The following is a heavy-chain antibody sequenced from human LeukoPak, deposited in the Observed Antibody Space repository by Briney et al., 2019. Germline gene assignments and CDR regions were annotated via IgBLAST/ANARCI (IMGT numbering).Heavy chain of an antibody. Sequence: SETLSLTCTVSGGSISSSSYYWGWIRQPPGKGLEWLGRIYYCGSTYYNPSLKSRVTISVDTSKNQFSLKLSSVTAADTAVYYCARHDLAVAGGHDSFDYWGQGTLVTVSS. CDR1: GGSISSSSYY. V-gene: IGHV4-39*01. D-gene: IGHD6-19*01. CDR2: IYYCGST. CDR3: ARHDLAVAGGHDSFDY. J-gene: IGHJ4*02.